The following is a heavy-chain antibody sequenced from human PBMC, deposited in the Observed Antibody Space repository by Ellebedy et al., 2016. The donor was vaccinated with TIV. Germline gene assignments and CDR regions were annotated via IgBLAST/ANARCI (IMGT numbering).Heavy chain of an antibody. D-gene: IGHD1-26*01. CDR1: GFTFSSYS. CDR2: ISSSSSYI. J-gene: IGHJ3*02. V-gene: IGHV3-21*01. CDR3: ANWDYSGSYSLLDAFGI. Sequence: GESLKISCAASGFTFSSYSMNWVRQTPGKGLEWVSSISSSSSYIYYADSVKGRFTISRDNAKNSLYLQMNSLRAEDTAVYYCANWDYSGSYSLLDAFGIWGQGTMVTVSS.